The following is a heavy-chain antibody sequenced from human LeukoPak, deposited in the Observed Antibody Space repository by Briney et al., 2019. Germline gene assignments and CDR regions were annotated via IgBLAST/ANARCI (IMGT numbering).Heavy chain of an antibody. CDR3: ARDLTYSGWYYFDC. CDR1: GFTFSSYG. D-gene: IGHD6-19*01. CDR2: ITYDGSNK. V-gene: IGHV3-30*02. J-gene: IGHJ4*02. Sequence: GGSLRLSRAASGFTFSSYGMHWVRQAPGKGLEWVAFITYDGSNKYYAESVKGRFTISRDDSKNTLYVQMNSLRGEDTAVYHCARDLTYSGWYYFDCWGQGTLVTVSS.